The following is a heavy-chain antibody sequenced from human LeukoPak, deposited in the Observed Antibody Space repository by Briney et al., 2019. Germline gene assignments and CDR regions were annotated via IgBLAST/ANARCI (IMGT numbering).Heavy chain of an antibody. J-gene: IGHJ4*02. D-gene: IGHD3-10*01. CDR1: GFSFSNYA. Sequence: GGSLRLSCVPSGFSFSNYAMSWVRQAPGEGLEWVSSISGSGGSTHYADSVKGRFTISRDKTKNTLYLQMNSLRAEDTAVYYCAQQRGYGSGSLDYWGQGTLVTVSS. V-gene: IGHV3-23*01. CDR3: AQQRGYGSGSLDY. CDR2: ISGSGGST.